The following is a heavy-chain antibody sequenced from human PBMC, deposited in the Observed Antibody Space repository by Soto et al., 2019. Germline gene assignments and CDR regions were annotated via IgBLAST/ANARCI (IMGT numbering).Heavy chain of an antibody. Sequence: QVQLVESGGGVVQPGRSLRLSCAASGFTFSSYGMHWVRQAPGKGLEWVAVISYDGSNKYYADSVKGRFTISRDNSKNTLYLQMNSLRAEDTAVYYCAKEGGNSDEHYYGMDVWGQGTTVTVSS. J-gene: IGHJ6*02. D-gene: IGHD2-21*02. CDR1: GFTFSSYG. CDR3: AKEGGNSDEHYYGMDV. V-gene: IGHV3-30*18. CDR2: ISYDGSNK.